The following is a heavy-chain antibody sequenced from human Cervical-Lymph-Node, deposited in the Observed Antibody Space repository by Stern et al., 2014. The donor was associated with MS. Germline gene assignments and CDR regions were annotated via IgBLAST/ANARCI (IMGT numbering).Heavy chain of an antibody. CDR3: AADRSSGYYFHFDY. Sequence: QLVESGPEVKKPGTSVKVSCKASGFTFTSSAMQWARQARGQRLEWIGWIVVGSGNTNYAQKFQERVTITRDMSTSTAYMELSSLRSEDTAVYYCAADRSSGYYFHFDYWGQGTLVTVSS. D-gene: IGHD3-22*01. J-gene: IGHJ4*02. V-gene: IGHV1-58*02. CDR2: IVVGSGNT. CDR1: GFTFTSSA.